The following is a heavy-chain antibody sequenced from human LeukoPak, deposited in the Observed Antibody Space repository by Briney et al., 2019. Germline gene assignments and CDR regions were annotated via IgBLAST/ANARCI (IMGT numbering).Heavy chain of an antibody. CDR2: MNPNSGNT. J-gene: IGHJ4*02. Sequence: ASVKVSCKASGYTFTSYDINWVRQATGQGLEWMGWMNPNSGNTGYAQKFQGRVTMTRNTSIGTAYMELSSLRSEDTAVYYCVRVSDGYNYKDDYWGQGTLVTVSS. CDR1: GYTFTSYD. CDR3: VRVSDGYNYKDDY. D-gene: IGHD5-24*01. V-gene: IGHV1-8*01.